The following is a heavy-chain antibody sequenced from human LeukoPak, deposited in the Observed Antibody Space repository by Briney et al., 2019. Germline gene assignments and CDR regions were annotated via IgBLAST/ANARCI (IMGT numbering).Heavy chain of an antibody. CDR1: GYTFTSYY. J-gene: IGHJ3*02. D-gene: IGHD5-18*01. Sequence: ASVKVSCKASGYTFTSYYMHWVRQAPGHGLGWMGIINPSGGSTSYAQKFQGRVTMTRDTSTSTVYMELSSLRSEDTAVYYCARSYGDLDAFDIWGQGTMVTVSS. CDR3: ARSYGDLDAFDI. CDR2: INPSGGST. V-gene: IGHV1-46*01.